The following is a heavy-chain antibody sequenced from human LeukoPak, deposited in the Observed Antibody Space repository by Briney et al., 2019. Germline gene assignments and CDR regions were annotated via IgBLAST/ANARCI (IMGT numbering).Heavy chain of an antibody. Sequence: PGRSLRLSCTASGFTFGDYAMHWVRQAPGKGLEWVAVISYDGSNKYYADSVKGRFTISRDNSKNTLYLQMNSLRAEDTAVYYCARDGSPNHYYDSSGYYGYWGQGTLVTVSS. CDR2: ISYDGSNK. V-gene: IGHV3-30*04. CDR1: GFTFGDYA. D-gene: IGHD3-22*01. J-gene: IGHJ4*02. CDR3: ARDGSPNHYYDSSGYYGY.